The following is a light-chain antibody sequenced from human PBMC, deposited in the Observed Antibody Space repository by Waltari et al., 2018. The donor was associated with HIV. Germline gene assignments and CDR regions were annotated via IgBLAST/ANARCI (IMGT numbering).Light chain of an antibody. CDR3: QKYNNAPHT. Sequence: DIRMTQSPSSLSTSVGDRVTITCRATQDIGDSLAWYQQRPGQGPKLLIYRASTLPSGVPSRFTGSGSGTYFTLSITSLQPEDVATYFCQKYNNAPHTFGQGTKVEI. CDR2: RAS. J-gene: IGKJ1*01. V-gene: IGKV1-27*01. CDR1: QDIGDS.